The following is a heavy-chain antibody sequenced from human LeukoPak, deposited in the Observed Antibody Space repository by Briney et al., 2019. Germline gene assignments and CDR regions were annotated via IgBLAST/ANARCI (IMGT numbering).Heavy chain of an antibody. CDR2: IYYSGST. CDR3: ARPPGGSSSTDY. J-gene: IGHJ4*02. Sequence: SETLSLTCTVSGGSISSYYWSWIRQPAGKGLEWIGSIYYSGSTYYNPSLKSRVTISVDTSKNQFSLKLSSVTAADTAVYYCARPPGGSSSTDYWGQGTLVTVST. V-gene: IGHV4-59*05. D-gene: IGHD6-6*01. CDR1: GGSISSYY.